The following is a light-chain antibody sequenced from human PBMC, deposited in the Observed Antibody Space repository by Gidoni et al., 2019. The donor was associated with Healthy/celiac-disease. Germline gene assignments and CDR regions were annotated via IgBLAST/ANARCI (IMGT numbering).Light chain of an antibody. CDR3: QKYNSAPPIT. Sequence: DIQMTQSPSSLSASVGDRVTITCRASQGISNYLAWYQQKPGKVPKLLIYAASTLQSGVPSRCSGSGAGTEFTLTISSLQPEDVATYYCQKYNSAPPITFGPGTKVEIK. V-gene: IGKV1-27*01. J-gene: IGKJ3*01. CDR1: QGISNY. CDR2: AAS.